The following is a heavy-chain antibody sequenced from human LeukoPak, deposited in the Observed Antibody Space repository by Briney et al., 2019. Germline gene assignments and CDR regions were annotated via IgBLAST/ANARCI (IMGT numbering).Heavy chain of an antibody. CDR1: GGSLSSYS. V-gene: IGHV4-59*01. J-gene: IGHJ4*02. D-gene: IGHD3-22*01. Sequence: PSETLSLTCTVSGGSLSSYSWSWIRQPPGKGLEWVGYIYYSVSTNYNPSLTSRVTISVDTSKNQFSLKLSSVTAADTAVYYCARGGDSSGYYYPVFDYWGQGTLVTVSS. CDR2: IYYSVST. CDR3: ARGGDSSGYYYPVFDY.